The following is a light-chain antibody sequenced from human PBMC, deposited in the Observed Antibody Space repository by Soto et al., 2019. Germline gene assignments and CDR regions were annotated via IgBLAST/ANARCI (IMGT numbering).Light chain of an antibody. CDR3: QQYGTSPPGT. CDR2: GAS. Sequence: IMLTQSPGTLSLSPGERATLSCRASQSVSSSYLAWYQQKPGQAPRLLIYGASSRATGIPDRFSGSGSGTDFTLTISRLEPEDFAVYYCQQYGTSPPGTFGQGTKVEIK. CDR1: QSVSSSY. J-gene: IGKJ1*01. V-gene: IGKV3-20*01.